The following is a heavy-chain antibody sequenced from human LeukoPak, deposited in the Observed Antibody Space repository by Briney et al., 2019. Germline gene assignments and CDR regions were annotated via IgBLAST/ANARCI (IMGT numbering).Heavy chain of an antibody. V-gene: IGHV3-73*01. J-gene: IGHJ1*01. CDR1: GFTFSGSA. CDR3: ARGVSYYDSSGYYNEYFQH. D-gene: IGHD3-22*01. Sequence: GESLKLSCAASGFTFSGSAMHWVRQASGKGLEWVGRIRSKANSYATAYAASVKGRFTISRDDSKNTAYLQMNSLKTEDTAVYYCARGVSYYDSSGYYNEYFQHWGQGTLVTVSS. CDR2: IRSKANSYAT.